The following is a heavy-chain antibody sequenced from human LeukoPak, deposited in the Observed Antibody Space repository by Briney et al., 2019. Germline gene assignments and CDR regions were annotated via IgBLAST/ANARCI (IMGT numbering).Heavy chain of an antibody. CDR1: GFTFSSYG. V-gene: IGHV3-64*01. J-gene: IGHJ4*02. CDR3: AGGSGYYSLDY. CDR2: ISSNGGST. Sequence: GGSLRLSCAASGFTFSSYGMQWVRQAPGKGLEYVSAISSNGGSTFYANSVKGRFTISRDNSKNTLYLQMGSLKAEDMAMYYCAGGSGYYSLDYWGQGTLVSVSS. D-gene: IGHD3-22*01.